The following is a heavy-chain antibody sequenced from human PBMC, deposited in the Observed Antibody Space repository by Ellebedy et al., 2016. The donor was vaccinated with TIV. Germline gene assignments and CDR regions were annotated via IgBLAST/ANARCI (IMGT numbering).Heavy chain of an antibody. CDR1: GGSISSYY. V-gene: IGHV4-59*08. J-gene: IGHJ6*03. CDR2: IYYSGST. CDR3: ARRPQYYYYYYMDV. Sequence: GSLRLXXTVSGGSISSYYWSWIRQPPGKGLEWIGYIYYSGSTYYNPSLKSRVTISVDTSKNQFSLKLSSVTAADTAVYYCARRPQYYYYYYMDVWGKGTTVTVSS.